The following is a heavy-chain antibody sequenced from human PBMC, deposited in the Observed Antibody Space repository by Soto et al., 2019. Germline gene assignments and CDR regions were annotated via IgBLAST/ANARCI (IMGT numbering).Heavy chain of an antibody. J-gene: IGHJ4*02. CDR1: GDSVSNNGAA. V-gene: IGHV6-1*01. CDR2: TYYRSRWHT. CDR3: SRDPPAYHTPFDS. D-gene: IGHD2-15*01. Sequence: QTLSLTCAISGDSVSNNGAAWNWIRQSPSRGLEWLGRTYYRSRWHTDYAVSMKSRITITPDTSKNQSSLQVNSVTHEDTALYYCSRDPPAYHTPFDSWGQGTLVTVSS.